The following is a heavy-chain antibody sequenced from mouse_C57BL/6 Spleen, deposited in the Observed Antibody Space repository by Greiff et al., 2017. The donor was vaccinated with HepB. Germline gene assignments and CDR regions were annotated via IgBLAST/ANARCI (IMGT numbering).Heavy chain of an antibody. J-gene: IGHJ2*01. CDR3: ARRGVATGYFDY. Sequence: VMLVESGPELVKPGASVKISCKASGYAFSSSWMNWVKQRPGKGLEWIGRIYPGDGDTNYNGKFKGKATLTAAKSSSTAYMQLSSLTSEDSAVYFCARRGVATGYFDYWGQGTTLTVSS. CDR2: IYPGDGDT. V-gene: IGHV1-82*01. CDR1: GYAFSSSW. D-gene: IGHD1-1*02.